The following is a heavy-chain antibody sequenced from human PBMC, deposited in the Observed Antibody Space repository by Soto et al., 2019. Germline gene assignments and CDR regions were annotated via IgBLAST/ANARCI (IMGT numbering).Heavy chain of an antibody. CDR1: GGTFSSYA. J-gene: IGHJ3*02. V-gene: IGHV1-69*13. CDR2: IIPIFGTA. CDR3: ARDQDILTGPGAFDI. Sequence: ASVKVSCKASGGTFSSYAISWVRQAPGQALERMGGIIPIFGTANYAQKFQGRVTINADESTSTAYMELSSLRSEDTAVYYCARDQDILTGPGAFDIWGQGTMVTVSS. D-gene: IGHD3-9*01.